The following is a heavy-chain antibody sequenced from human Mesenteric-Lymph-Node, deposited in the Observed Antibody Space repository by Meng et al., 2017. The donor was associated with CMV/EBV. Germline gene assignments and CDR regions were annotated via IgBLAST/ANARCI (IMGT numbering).Heavy chain of an antibody. CDR2: IYYSGST. CDR1: GGSISSYY. Sequence: SETLSLTCTVSGGSISSYYWSWIRQPPGKGLEWIGDIYYSGSTYYNPSLKSRVTISVDTSKNQFSLKLSSVTAADTAVYYCARHQEYWFDPWGQGTLVTVSS. CDR3: ARHQEYWFDP. J-gene: IGHJ5*02. V-gene: IGHV4-39*01.